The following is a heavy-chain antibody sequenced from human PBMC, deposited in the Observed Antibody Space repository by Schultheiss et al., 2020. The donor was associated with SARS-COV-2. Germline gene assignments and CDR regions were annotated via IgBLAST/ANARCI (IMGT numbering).Heavy chain of an antibody. CDR3: TTEGATIVATFMDV. CDR1: GFTFSDYY. Sequence: GESLKISCAASGFTFSDYYMNWVRQTPGKGLEWVSGINPNADGTYYADSVKGRFTISRDNSKNTLYLEMNSLKTEDTAVYYCTTEGATIVATFMDVWGQGTTVTVAS. CDR2: INPNADGT. V-gene: IGHV3-23*01. J-gene: IGHJ6*02. D-gene: IGHD5-12*01.